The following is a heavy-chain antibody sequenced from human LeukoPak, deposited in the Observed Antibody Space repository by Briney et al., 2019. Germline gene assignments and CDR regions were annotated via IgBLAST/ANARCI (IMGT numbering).Heavy chain of an antibody. Sequence: PGGSLRLSCAASGFTFSSYEMNWVRQAPGKGLEWVSYISSSGSTIYYADSVKGRFTISRDNAKNSLYLQMNSLRAEDTAVYYCAKLGYYYDSSGPYYFDYWGQGTLVTVSS. CDR3: AKLGYYYDSSGPYYFDY. CDR1: GFTFSSYE. J-gene: IGHJ4*02. CDR2: ISSSGSTI. V-gene: IGHV3-48*03. D-gene: IGHD3-22*01.